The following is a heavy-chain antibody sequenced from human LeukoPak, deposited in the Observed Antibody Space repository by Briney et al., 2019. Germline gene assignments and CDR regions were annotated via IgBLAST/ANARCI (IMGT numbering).Heavy chain of an antibody. Sequence: ASVKVSCKASGYTFTGYYMHWVRQAPGQGLEWMGWINPNSGGTNYAQKFQGRVTMTRDTSISTAYVELSRLRSDDTAVHYCARDRITIFGVVPYYWGQGALVTVSS. CDR1: GYTFTGYY. CDR3: ARDRITIFGVVPYY. J-gene: IGHJ4*02. CDR2: INPNSGGT. V-gene: IGHV1-2*02. D-gene: IGHD3-3*01.